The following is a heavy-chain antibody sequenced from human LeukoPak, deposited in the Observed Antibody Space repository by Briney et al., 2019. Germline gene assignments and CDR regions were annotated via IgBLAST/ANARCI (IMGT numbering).Heavy chain of an antibody. D-gene: IGHD3-16*02. V-gene: IGHV1-18*01. CDR2: INCYNEKT. J-gene: IGHJ4*02. CDR1: GYTFRSYG. Sequence: GASVKVSCKTSGYTFRSYGINWVRQAPGQGPEWMGWINCYNEKTKYAQKFQGRVTMTRDTSTGTVYMELSSLRSEDTAVYYCARVGDYVWGSYHWFYFDYWGQGTLVTVSS. CDR3: ARVGDYVWGSYHWFYFDY.